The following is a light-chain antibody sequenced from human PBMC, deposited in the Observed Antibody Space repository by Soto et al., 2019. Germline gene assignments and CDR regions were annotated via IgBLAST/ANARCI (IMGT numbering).Light chain of an antibody. CDR1: QSVSSY. Sequence: EIVLTQSPATLSLSPGERATLSCRDSQSVSSYLAWYQQKPGQPPRLLIYDASNRATGIPARFSGSGSGTDFTLTISSLEPEDFAVYYCQQRSNWPSFGPGTKVDIK. CDR2: DAS. CDR3: QQRSNWPS. V-gene: IGKV3-11*01. J-gene: IGKJ3*01.